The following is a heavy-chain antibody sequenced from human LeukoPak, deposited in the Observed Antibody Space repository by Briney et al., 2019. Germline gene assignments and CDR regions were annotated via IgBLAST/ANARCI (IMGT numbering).Heavy chain of an antibody. Sequence: ASVKVSCKASGYTFTGYYMHWVQQAPGQGLEWMGGIIPIFGTANYAQKFQGRVTITADESTSTAYMELSSLRSEDTAVYYCARTYGSYYSDYWGQGTLVTVSS. CDR3: ARTYGSYYSDY. V-gene: IGHV1-69*13. CDR1: GYTFTGYY. J-gene: IGHJ4*02. CDR2: IIPIFGTA. D-gene: IGHD1-26*01.